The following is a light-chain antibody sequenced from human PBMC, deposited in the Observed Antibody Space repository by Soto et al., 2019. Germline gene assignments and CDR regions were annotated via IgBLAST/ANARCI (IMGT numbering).Light chain of an antibody. V-gene: IGKV3-20*01. CDR2: GVS. J-gene: IGKJ2*01. CDR1: QSLSGNY. CDR3: HHYGSSPYT. Sequence: EIVLTQSPGTVSLSPGERATLSCRASQSLSGNYLAWYQQKPGQAPRLLIFGVSSRATGIPDRFSGSGSGTDFTLTINRLEPEDFAVYYCHHYGSSPYTFGLGTKLEIK.